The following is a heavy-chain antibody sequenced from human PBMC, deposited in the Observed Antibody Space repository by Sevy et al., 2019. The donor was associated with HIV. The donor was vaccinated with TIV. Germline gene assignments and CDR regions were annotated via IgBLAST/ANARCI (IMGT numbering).Heavy chain of an antibody. V-gene: IGHV3-15*01. Sequence: GGSVRLSCTASGFTFSSAWMSWVRQAPGKGLEWVGRIKSEFDGGAIDYAAPVKGRFSISREDSKNTVYLQMNSLKTEDTAVYYCITDPAYRGYDEEVINYYFYGMDVWGQGTTVTVSS. D-gene: IGHD5-12*01. CDR2: IKSEFDGGAI. J-gene: IGHJ6*02. CDR3: ITDPAYRGYDEEVINYYFYGMDV. CDR1: GFTFSSAW.